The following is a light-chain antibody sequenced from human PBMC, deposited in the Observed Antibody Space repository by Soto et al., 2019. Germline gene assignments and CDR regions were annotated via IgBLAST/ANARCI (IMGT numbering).Light chain of an antibody. CDR3: SSYAAYIKWM. CDR2: EVS. J-gene: IGLJ3*02. CDR1: SSDVGGYNY. Sequence: QSALTQPASVSGSPGQSITISCTGTSSDVGGYNYVSWYQQHPGKAPKLMIYEVSNRPSGVSNRFSGSKSGNTASLTISGLQAEDEADYYCSSYAAYIKWMFGGGTKLTVL. V-gene: IGLV2-14*01.